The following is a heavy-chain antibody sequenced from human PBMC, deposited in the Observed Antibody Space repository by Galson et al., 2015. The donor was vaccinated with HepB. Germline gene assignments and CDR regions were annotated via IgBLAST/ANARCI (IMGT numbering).Heavy chain of an antibody. CDR1: GFNFSIYG. V-gene: IGHV3-33*01. D-gene: IGHD4-11*01. CDR2: IWDDGSNK. CDR3: ARTWKVTARNSLYYYYGMDV. Sequence: SLRLSCAEYGFNFSIYGMHWVGQAQGKGLELGAVIWDDGSNKYYADSVKGRFTISRDNSKNTLYLQMNSLRAEDTAVYYCARTWKVTARNSLYYYYGMDVWGQGTTVTVSS. J-gene: IGHJ6*02.